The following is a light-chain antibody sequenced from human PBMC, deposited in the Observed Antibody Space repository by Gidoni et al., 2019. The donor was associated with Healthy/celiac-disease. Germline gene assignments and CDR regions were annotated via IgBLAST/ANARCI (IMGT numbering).Light chain of an antibody. V-gene: IGLV2-11*01. CDR1: SSDVGGYNY. J-gene: IGLJ3*02. CDR3: CSYAGSYTWV. Sequence: QSALTQPRPVSGSPGQSVRISCTGTSSDVGGYNYVSWYQQHPGKAPKLMIYDVSKRPSGVPDRFSGSKSGNTSSLTISGLQAEDQADYYCCSYAGSYTWVFGGGTKLTVL. CDR2: DVS.